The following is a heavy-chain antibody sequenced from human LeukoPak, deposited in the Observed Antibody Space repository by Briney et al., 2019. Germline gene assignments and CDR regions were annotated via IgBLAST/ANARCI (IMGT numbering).Heavy chain of an antibody. CDR2: IYTSGST. V-gene: IGHV4-61*02. D-gene: IGHD6-13*01. CDR3: ARVGSSWSDY. CDR1: GGSISSGTYY. J-gene: IGHJ4*02. Sequence: PSETLSLTCAVSGGSISSGTYYWSWIRQPAGKGLEWIGRIYTSGSTDYNPSLKSRVTISVDTSKNQFSLKLSSVTAADTAVYYCARVGSSWSDYWGQGTLVTVSS.